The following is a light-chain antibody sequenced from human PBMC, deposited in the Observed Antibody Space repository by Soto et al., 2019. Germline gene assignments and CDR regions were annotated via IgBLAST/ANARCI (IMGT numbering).Light chain of an antibody. Sequence: AIRMTQSPSSLSASTGDRVTITCRASQGISSYLAWYQQKPGKAPKLLIYAAPTLQSGVPSRFSGSGSGTDFTLTISCLQSEDFATYYCQQYYSYPFTFGPGTKVDI. V-gene: IGKV1-8*01. CDR1: QGISSY. CDR3: QQYYSYPFT. J-gene: IGKJ3*01. CDR2: AAP.